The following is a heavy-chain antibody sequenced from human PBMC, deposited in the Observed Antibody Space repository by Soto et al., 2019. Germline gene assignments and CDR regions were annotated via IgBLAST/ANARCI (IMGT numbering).Heavy chain of an antibody. CDR3: ARSFGISVYYYGMDV. Sequence: SVKVSCKASGGTFSSYTISWVRQAPGQGLEWMGRIIPILGIANYAQKFQGRVTITADKSTSTAYMELSSLRSEDTAVYYCARSFGISVYYYGMDVWGQGTTVTVSS. D-gene: IGHD2-15*01. CDR2: IIPILGIA. V-gene: IGHV1-69*02. CDR1: GGTFSSYT. J-gene: IGHJ6*02.